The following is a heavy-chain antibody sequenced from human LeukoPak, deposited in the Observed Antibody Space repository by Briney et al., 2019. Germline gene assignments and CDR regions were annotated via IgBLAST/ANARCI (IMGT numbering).Heavy chain of an antibody. V-gene: IGHV1-69*05. CDR2: IIPIFGTA. CDR3: ARDLTGTILHDAFDI. CDR1: GGTFSSYA. D-gene: IGHD1-7*01. Sequence: SVKVSCKASGGTFSSYAISWVRQAPGQGLEWMGGIIPIFGTANCAQKFQGRVTITTDESTSTAYMELSSLRSEDTAVYYCARDLTGTILHDAFDIWGQGTMVTVSS. J-gene: IGHJ3*02.